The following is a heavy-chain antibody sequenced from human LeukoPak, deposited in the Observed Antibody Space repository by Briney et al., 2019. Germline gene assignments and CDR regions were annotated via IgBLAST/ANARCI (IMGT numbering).Heavy chain of an antibody. CDR2: INSDGSST. CDR3: ARDYYDSSGPADY. J-gene: IGHJ4*02. D-gene: IGHD3-22*01. CDR1: GFTFSSYW. V-gene: IGHV3-74*01. Sequence: GGSLRLSCAASGFTFSSYWMHWVRQAPGKGLVWVSRINSDGSSTSYADSVKGRFTISRDNAKNTLYLQMNSLRAEDTALYHCARDYYDSSGPADYWGQGTLVTVSS.